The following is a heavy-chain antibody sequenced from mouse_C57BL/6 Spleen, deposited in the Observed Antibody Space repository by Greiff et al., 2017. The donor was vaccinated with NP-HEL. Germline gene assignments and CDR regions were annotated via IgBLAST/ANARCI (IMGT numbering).Heavy chain of an antibody. CDR2: IYPSDSET. CDR1: GYTFTSYW. D-gene: IGHD3-3*01. Sequence: VQLQQPGAELVRPGSSVKLSCKASGYTFTSYWMDWVKQRPGQGLEWIGNIYPSDSETHYNQKFKDKATLTVDKSSSTAYMQLSSLTSEDSAVYYCARRRTGAVDYWGQGTTLTVSS. V-gene: IGHV1-61*01. J-gene: IGHJ2*01. CDR3: ARRRTGAVDY.